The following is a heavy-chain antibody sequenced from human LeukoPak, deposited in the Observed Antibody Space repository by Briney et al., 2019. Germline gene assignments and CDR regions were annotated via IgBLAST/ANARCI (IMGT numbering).Heavy chain of an antibody. J-gene: IGHJ4*02. CDR2: IIPIFGTA. D-gene: IGHD2-2*02. V-gene: IGHV1-69*13. CDR3: ARATLGYCSSTSCYTPLGY. CDR1: GGTFSSYA. Sequence: SVKVSCKASGGTFSSYAISWVRQAPGQGLEWMGGIIPIFGTANYAQKFQGSVTITADESTSTAYMELSSLRSEDTAVYYCARATLGYCSSTSCYTPLGYWGQGTLVTVSS.